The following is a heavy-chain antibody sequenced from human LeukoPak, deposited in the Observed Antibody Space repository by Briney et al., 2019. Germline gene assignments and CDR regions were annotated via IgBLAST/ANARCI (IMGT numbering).Heavy chain of an antibody. V-gene: IGHV3-53*01. J-gene: IGHJ3*02. D-gene: IGHD3-9*01. CDR1: GFTDSSNY. Sequence: GGSLRLPCAASGFTDSSNYMSWVREAPGRAVEWGSYIYSGYSTDYADSVKGRFTISRDNSKNTLYLQINRLRVEDTAVYYCAISSHYDILSGYSEEDAFDIWGQGTMVSVSS. CDR3: AISSHYDILSGYSEEDAFDI. CDR2: IYSGYST.